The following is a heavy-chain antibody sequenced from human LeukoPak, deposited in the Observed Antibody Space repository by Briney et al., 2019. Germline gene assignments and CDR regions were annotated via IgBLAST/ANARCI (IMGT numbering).Heavy chain of an antibody. CDR3: AKLLRGIVVPYYDY. CDR2: ISGSGDKT. CDR1: GFTFITYA. V-gene: IGHV3-23*01. Sequence: PGGSLRLSCAASGFTFITYAMSWVRQAPGKGLEWVSAISGSGDKTYYADSVKGRFTVSRDISRNTLYLQMNSLRAVDTAVYYCAKLLRGIVVPYYDYWGQGTLVTVSS. D-gene: IGHD3-10*01. J-gene: IGHJ4*02.